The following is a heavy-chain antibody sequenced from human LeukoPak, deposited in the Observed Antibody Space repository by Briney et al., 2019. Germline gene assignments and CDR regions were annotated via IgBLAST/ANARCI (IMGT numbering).Heavy chain of an antibody. CDR2: INSDGYSI. D-gene: IGHD6-19*01. CDR3: TRAGYSSGFDS. CDR1: GFTFSSHW. Sequence: GGSLRLSCTASGFTFSSHWMNWVRQAPGKGLVWVSRINSDGYSITYADSVKGRFTISRDNAKNTLYLQMNSLIAEDTAVYFCTRAGYSSGFDSWGQGTLVTVSS. V-gene: IGHV3-74*03. J-gene: IGHJ5*01.